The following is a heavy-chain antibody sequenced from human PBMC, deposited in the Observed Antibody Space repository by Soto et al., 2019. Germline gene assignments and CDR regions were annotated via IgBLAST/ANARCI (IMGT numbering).Heavy chain of an antibody. V-gene: IGHV3-23*01. Sequence: PGGSLRLSCVAAGFTCSRAAMNWVRQAPGKGLEWVSIISDTGTRTHYADSVKGRFTISRDNSKNTLYLDMNSLRAEDTAVYYCAKSLDIHYKNWFDPWGQGTLVTVSS. CDR3: AKSLDIHYKNWFDP. CDR2: ISDTGTRT. CDR1: GFTCSRAA. J-gene: IGHJ5*02. D-gene: IGHD4-4*01.